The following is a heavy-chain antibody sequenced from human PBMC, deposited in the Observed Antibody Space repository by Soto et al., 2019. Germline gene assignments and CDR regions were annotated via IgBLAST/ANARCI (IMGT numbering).Heavy chain of an antibody. D-gene: IGHD6-13*01. CDR1: GYTFTSYG. J-gene: IGHJ4*02. V-gene: IGHV1-18*04. Sequence: GASVKVSCKASGYTFTSYGISWVRQAPGQGLEWMGWISAYNGNTNYAQKLQGRVTMTTDTSTSTAYMELRSLRSDDTAVYYCARCPLGRLVNGYSSSWTNDYWGQGTLVTVSS. CDR2: ISAYNGNT. CDR3: ARCPLGRLVNGYSSSWTNDY.